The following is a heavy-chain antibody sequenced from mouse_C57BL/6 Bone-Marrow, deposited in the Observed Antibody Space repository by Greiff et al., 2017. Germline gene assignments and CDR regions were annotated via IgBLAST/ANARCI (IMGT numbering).Heavy chain of an antibody. CDR3: ARQRGSDDYGYFDY. Sequence: EVKLVESGGDLVKPGGSLKLSCAASGFTFSSYGMSWVRQTPDKRLEWVATISSGGSYTYYPDSVKGRFTISRDNAKNTLYLQMSSLKSEDTAMYYCARQRGSDDYGYFDYWGQGTTLTVSS. D-gene: IGHD2-4*01. CDR2: ISSGGSYT. CDR1: GFTFSSYG. J-gene: IGHJ2*01. V-gene: IGHV5-6*01.